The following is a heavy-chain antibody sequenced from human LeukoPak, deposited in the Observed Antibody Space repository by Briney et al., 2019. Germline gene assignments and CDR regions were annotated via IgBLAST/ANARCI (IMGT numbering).Heavy chain of an antibody. Sequence: MTGRSLRLSCAASGFTFSDYYMSWIRQAPGKGLEGVSYISSSRSTIYYADSVKGRFTISRDNAKNSLYLQMNSLRAEDTAVYYCAREGYCSSTSCYYYYYYYMDVWGKGTTVTVSS. CDR3: AREGYCSSTSCYYYYYYYMDV. V-gene: IGHV3-11*01. D-gene: IGHD2-2*01. CDR1: GFTFSDYY. J-gene: IGHJ6*03. CDR2: ISSSRSTI.